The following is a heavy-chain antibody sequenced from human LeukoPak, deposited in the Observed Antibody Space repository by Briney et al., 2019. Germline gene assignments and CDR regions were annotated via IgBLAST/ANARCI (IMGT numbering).Heavy chain of an antibody. CDR2: IIPIFGTA. V-gene: IGHV1-69*13. CDR1: GGTFSSYA. CDR3: AKRPQPPYYYGMDV. D-gene: IGHD5-18*01. J-gene: IGHJ6*02. Sequence: SVKVSCKASGGTFSSYAISWVRQAPGQGLEWMGGIIPIFGTANYAQKFQGRVTITADESTSTAYMGLSSLRSEDTAVYYCAKRPQPPYYYGMDVWGQGTTVAVSS.